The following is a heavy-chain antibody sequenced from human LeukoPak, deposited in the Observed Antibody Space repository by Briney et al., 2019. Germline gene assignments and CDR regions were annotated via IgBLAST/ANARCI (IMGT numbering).Heavy chain of an antibody. CDR1: GFTFSNYA. V-gene: IGHV3-23*01. CDR2: ISSSGGIT. J-gene: IGHJ4*02. CDR3: AKDRLIGTYYTFDY. Sequence: PGGSLRLSCAASGFTFSNYAMSWVRQAPGKGLEWVSSISSSGGITYYADSVKGRFTISRDKSKNTPYLQMSSLRAEDTAVYYCAKDRLIGTYYTFDYWGQGSLVTVSS. D-gene: IGHD1-26*01.